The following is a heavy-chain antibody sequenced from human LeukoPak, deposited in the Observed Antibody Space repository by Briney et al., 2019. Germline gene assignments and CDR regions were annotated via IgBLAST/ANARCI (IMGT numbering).Heavy chain of an antibody. V-gene: IGHV3-15*01. CDR2: IKSKTDGGTT. J-gene: IGHJ4*02. CDR3: TTRLQGFSDTPTDY. Sequence: GGSLRLSCAASGFTFSNAWMSWVRQAPGKGLEWVGRIKSKTDGGTTDYAAPVKGRFTISRDDSKNTLYLQMNSLKTEDTAVYYRTTRLQGFSDTPTDYWGQGTLVTVSS. CDR1: GFTFSNAW. D-gene: IGHD5-24*01.